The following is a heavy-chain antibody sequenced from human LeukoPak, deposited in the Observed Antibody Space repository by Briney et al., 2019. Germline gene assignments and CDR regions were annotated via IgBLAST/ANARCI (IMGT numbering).Heavy chain of an antibody. Sequence: SETLSLTCTVSGASIGTSSWGWVRQPAGKGLEWMGRIDSSGTASYNPPLTSRVTLSIDTSRNHISLKLSSVTAADTAVYYCARVVRGVYDYWGQGTLVIVSS. V-gene: IGHV4-4*07. CDR1: GASIGTSS. CDR3: ARVVRGVYDY. CDR2: IDSSGTA. D-gene: IGHD3-10*01. J-gene: IGHJ4*02.